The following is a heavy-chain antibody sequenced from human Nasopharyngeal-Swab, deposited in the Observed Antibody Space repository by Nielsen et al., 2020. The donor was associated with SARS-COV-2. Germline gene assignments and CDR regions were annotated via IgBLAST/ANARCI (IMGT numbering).Heavy chain of an antibody. CDR2: IYPGDSDT. CDR3: ARSLNYYDSSGYSAPEDYFDY. V-gene: IGHV5-51*01. D-gene: IGHD3-22*01. Sequence: GESLKISCKGSGYSFTSYWIGWVRQMPGKGLEWMGIIYPGDSDTRYNPSFQGQVTISADKSISTAYLQWSSLKASDTAMYYCARSLNYYDSSGYSAPEDYFDYWGQGTLVTVSS. CDR1: GYSFTSYW. J-gene: IGHJ4*02.